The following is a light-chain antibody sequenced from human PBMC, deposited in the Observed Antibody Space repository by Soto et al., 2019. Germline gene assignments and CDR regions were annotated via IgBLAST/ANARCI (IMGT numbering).Light chain of an antibody. V-gene: IGLV1-44*01. Sequence: QSFLPQPTSASGTPGQRVTVSCSGGTSNIGTNTVNWYQQLPGTAPKLLIYNTNQRPAGVPERFSGSKSGTSASLAISGLRSEDEAAYFCATWDDSLSVLFGRGTKLTVL. CDR2: NTN. J-gene: IGLJ3*02. CDR3: ATWDDSLSVL. CDR1: TSNIGTNT.